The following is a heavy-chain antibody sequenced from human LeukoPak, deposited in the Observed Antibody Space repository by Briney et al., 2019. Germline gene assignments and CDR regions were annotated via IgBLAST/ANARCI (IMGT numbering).Heavy chain of an antibody. CDR1: GYTFTSYG. D-gene: IGHD5-18*01. Sequence: GASVKVSCKASGYTFTSYGISWVRQAPGQGLEWMGRIIPILGIANYAQKFQGRVTITADKSTSTAYMELSSLRSEDTAVYYCARAETAMVDNWFDPWGQGTLVTVSS. CDR3: ARAETAMVDNWFDP. CDR2: IIPILGIA. V-gene: IGHV1-69*04. J-gene: IGHJ5*02.